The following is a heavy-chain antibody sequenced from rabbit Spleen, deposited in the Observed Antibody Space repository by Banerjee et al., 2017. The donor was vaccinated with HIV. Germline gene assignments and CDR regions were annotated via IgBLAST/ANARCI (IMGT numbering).Heavy chain of an antibody. CDR2: IYTGSSGNT. D-gene: IGHD1-1*01. Sequence: QEQLEESGGDLVKPGASLTLTCTASGFSFSSYYYMCWVRQAPGKGLEWIACIYTGSSGNTYYASWAKGRFTISKTSSTTVTLQMTSLTAADTATYFCVRDKASISGDYGPYYFNLWGQGTLVTVS. CDR1: GFSFSSYYY. V-gene: IGHV1S45*01. CDR3: VRDKASISGDYGPYYFNL. J-gene: IGHJ4*01.